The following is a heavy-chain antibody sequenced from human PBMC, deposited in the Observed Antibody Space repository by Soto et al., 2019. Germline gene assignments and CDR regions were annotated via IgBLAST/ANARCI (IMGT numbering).Heavy chain of an antibody. CDR3: AKYGGYPP. V-gene: IGHV3-23*01. CDR2: ISGSGGST. CDR1: GVTVCSYA. Sequence: WGSPRLSCAACGVTVCSYAMSWVRQAPGKGLEWVSAISGSGGSTYYADSVKGRFTISRDNSKNTLYLQMNSLRAEDTAVYYCAKYGGYPPWGQGTMVTVSS. D-gene: IGHD3-22*01. J-gene: IGHJ3*01.